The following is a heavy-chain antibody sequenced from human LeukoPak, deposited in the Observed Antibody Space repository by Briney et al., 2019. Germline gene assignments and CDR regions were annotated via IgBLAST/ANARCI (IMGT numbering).Heavy chain of an antibody. CDR3: AREGGPYRPLDY. Sequence: SETLSLTCTVSGGSISSYDWSWIRQPAGKGLEWIGRIYTSGSTNYNPSLKSRVIMSVDTYKNQFSLKLNSVTAADTAVYYCAREGGPYRPLDYSGQGTLVTVAS. J-gene: IGHJ4*02. CDR1: GGSISSYD. CDR2: IYTSGST. V-gene: IGHV4-4*07.